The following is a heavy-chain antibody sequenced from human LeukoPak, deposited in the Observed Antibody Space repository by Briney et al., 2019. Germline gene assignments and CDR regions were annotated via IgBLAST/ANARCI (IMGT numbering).Heavy chain of an antibody. CDR1: GGSISSSSYY. J-gene: IGHJ3*02. Sequence: SETLSLTCTVSGGSISSSSYYWGWIRQPPGKGLEWIGSIYYSGSTYYNPSLKSRVTISVDTSKNQFSLKLSSVTAADTAVYYCATVTRWVSYGPPNDIWGQGTMVTVSS. CDR3: ATVTRWVSYGPPNDI. CDR2: IYYSGST. D-gene: IGHD5-18*01. V-gene: IGHV4-39*07.